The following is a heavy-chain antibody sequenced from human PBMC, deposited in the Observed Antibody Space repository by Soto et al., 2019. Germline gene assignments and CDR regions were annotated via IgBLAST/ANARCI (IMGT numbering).Heavy chain of an antibody. CDR3: SRGRSVIDHDDFEY. Sequence: QVQLVESGGGVVQPGRSLRLSCAASGFTFSSFSMHWVRQAPGKGLEWVAAMSFDGNSKYFADSVKGRFTICRDNSKNTLSLQMNSLGADDSAVYYFSRGRSVIDHDDFEYWGQGTLVTVSS. J-gene: IGHJ4*02. D-gene: IGHD2-21*01. CDR2: MSFDGNSK. CDR1: GFTFSSFS. V-gene: IGHV3-30-3*01.